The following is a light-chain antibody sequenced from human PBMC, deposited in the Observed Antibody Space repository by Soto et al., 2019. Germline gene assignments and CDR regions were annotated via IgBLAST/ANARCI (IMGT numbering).Light chain of an antibody. CDR2: GAS. CDR3: QQRSRWLGT. CDR1: QSVSSN. J-gene: IGKJ3*01. Sequence: EIVMAQSPSTLSVSQGERATLSCRASQSVSSNLAWYQQKPGQAPRLLIYGASTRATGIPARFSGSGSGTEFTLTISSLQSEEFAVYYCQQRSRWLGTFGPGTKLDIK. V-gene: IGKV3-15*01.